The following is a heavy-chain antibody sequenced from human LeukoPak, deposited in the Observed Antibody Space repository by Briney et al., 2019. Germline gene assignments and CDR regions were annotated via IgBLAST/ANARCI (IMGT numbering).Heavy chain of an antibody. Sequence: GASVKVSCKASGYTFTGYYMHWVRQAPGQGLEWMGWINPNSGGTSYAQKFQGRVTMTRDMSTSTVYMELSSLRSEDTAVYYCARVGVPVNYDFWSGYYWGYYYYYMDVWGKGTTVTVSS. V-gene: IGHV1-2*02. J-gene: IGHJ6*03. CDR2: INPNSGGT. CDR3: ARVGVPVNYDFWSGYYWGYYYYYMDV. CDR1: GYTFTGYY. D-gene: IGHD3-3*01.